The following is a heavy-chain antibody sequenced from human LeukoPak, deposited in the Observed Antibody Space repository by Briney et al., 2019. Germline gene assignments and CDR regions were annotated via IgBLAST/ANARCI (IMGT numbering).Heavy chain of an antibody. V-gene: IGHV4-34*01. J-gene: IGHJ3*02. Sequence: SETLSLTCAVYGGSFSGYYWSWIRQPPGKGLERIREINHSGSTNYNPSLKRRVTISVDTPKNQFSLKLSSVTAADTAVYYCATWFGESHDAFDIWGQGTMVTVSS. CDR1: GGSFSGYY. CDR2: INHSGST. CDR3: ATWFGESHDAFDI. D-gene: IGHD3-10*01.